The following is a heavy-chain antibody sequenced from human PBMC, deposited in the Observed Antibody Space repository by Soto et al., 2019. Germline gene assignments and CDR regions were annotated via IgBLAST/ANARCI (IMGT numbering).Heavy chain of an antibody. Sequence: GESLKISCQGSGYNFTNYWIAWVRQMPGKGLEWMAIIYPGDSDTRYSPSFQGQVTISADKSIATAYLQWSSLKASDTAMYYCARKGYSGYDLSYFDYWGQGTPVTVSS. D-gene: IGHD5-12*01. V-gene: IGHV5-51*01. CDR3: ARKGYSGYDLSYFDY. CDR1: GYNFTNYW. CDR2: IYPGDSDT. J-gene: IGHJ4*02.